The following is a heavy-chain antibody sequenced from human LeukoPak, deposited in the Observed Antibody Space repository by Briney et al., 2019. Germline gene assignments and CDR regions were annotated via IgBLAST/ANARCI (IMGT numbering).Heavy chain of an antibody. CDR3: AKDITGTLRYFQH. V-gene: IGHV3-33*06. CDR1: GFTFSNYA. J-gene: IGHJ1*01. D-gene: IGHD1-7*01. Sequence: HPGGSLRLSCAASGFTFSNYAMHWVRQAPGKGLEWVAVIWYDGSNKYYANSVKGRFTISRDNSKNTLYLQMNSLRAEDTAVYYCAKDITGTLRYFQHWGQGTLVTVSS. CDR2: IWYDGSNK.